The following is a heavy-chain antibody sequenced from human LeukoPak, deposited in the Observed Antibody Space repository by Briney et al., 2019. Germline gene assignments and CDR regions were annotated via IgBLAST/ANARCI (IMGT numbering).Heavy chain of an antibody. J-gene: IGHJ4*02. CDR1: GGSISSSSYY. Sequence: SETLSLTCTVSGGSISSSSYYWSWIRQPAGKGLEWIGRMSTSGSTNYNPSLKSRVTISVDTSKNQLSLKLSSVTAADTAVYYCARGGQYSGCGTTFEYWGQGTLVTVSS. CDR3: ARGGQYSGCGTTFEY. V-gene: IGHV4-61*02. D-gene: IGHD5-12*01. CDR2: MSTSGST.